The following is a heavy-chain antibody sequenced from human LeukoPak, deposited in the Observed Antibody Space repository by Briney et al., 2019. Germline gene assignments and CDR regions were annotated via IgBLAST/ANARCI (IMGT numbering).Heavy chain of an antibody. CDR1: GFTFSSYG. J-gene: IGHJ4*02. Sequence: GGSLRLSCAASGFTFSSYGMHWVRQAPGKELEWVAVISYDGSNKYYADSVKGRFTISRNNSKNTLYLQMNSLRAEDTALYYCAKDYRTGGWSTDHDYWGQGTLVTVSS. CDR2: ISYDGSNK. CDR3: AKDYRTGGWSTDHDY. V-gene: IGHV3-30*18. D-gene: IGHD6-19*01.